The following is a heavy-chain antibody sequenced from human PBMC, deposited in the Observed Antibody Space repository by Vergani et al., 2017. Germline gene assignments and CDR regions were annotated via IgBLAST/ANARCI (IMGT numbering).Heavy chain of an antibody. D-gene: IGHD2-21*01. Sequence: QMQLQESGPGLVKPSETLSLSCTVSGDSISTSSYAWGWIRQPPGKTLEWIGTVFYGGRTSYNPSLKSRVTLSLDTSKKQISLRLTSVTAADTAVYYCARHISVVRPSSMTAFDYWGQGTLVTVSS. CDR1: GDSISTSSYA. J-gene: IGHJ4*02. CDR3: ARHISVVRPSSMTAFDY. V-gene: IGHV4-39*01. CDR2: VFYGGRT.